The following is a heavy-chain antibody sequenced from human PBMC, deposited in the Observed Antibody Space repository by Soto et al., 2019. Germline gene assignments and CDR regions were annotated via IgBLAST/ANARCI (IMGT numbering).Heavy chain of an antibody. CDR3: SKGRSNGWYDAFDI. Sequence: EVQLLESGGGLVQPGGSLRLSCAASGFTFSSYVMNWVRQAPGKGLEWVSTISGSGGSTYYADSVEGRFTFSRDNSKNKLHLLMNSLRAEDTAVYYCSKGRSNGWYDAFDICGQGTMVTVSS. CDR1: GFTFSSYV. D-gene: IGHD6-19*01. V-gene: IGHV3-23*01. J-gene: IGHJ3*02. CDR2: ISGSGGST.